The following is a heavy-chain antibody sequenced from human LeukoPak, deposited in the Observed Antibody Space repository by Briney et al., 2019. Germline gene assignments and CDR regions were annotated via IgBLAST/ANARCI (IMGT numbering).Heavy chain of an antibody. Sequence: SETLSLTCTVSGGSISSYYWSWIRQPPGKGLEWIGYIYYSGSTNYNPSLKSRVTISVDTSKNQFSLKLSSVTAADTAVYYCARGYSYGHKAGYNWFEPWGQGTLVTVSS. CDR3: ARGYSYGHKAGYNWFEP. V-gene: IGHV4-59*01. CDR2: IYYSGST. D-gene: IGHD5-18*01. CDR1: GGSISSYY. J-gene: IGHJ5*02.